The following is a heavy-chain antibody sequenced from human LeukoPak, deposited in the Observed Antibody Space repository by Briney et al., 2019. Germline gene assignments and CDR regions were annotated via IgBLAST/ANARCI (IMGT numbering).Heavy chain of an antibody. CDR2: IYSGGST. J-gene: IGHJ5*02. CDR3: ASSSTGWFDP. Sequence: GGSLRLSCAASGFTVRSNYMSGVRKAPGKGLEWVSVIYSGGSTYYADSVKGRFTISRDNSKNTLYLQMNSLRAEDTAVYYCASSSTGWFDPWGQGTLVTVPS. D-gene: IGHD6-6*01. V-gene: IGHV3-66*02. CDR1: GFTVRSNY.